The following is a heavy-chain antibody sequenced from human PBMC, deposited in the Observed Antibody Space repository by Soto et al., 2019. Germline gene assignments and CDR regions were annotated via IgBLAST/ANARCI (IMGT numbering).Heavy chain of an antibody. CDR1: GGSFSGYY. V-gene: IGHV4-34*01. CDR2: INHSGST. Sequence: SETLSLTCAVYGGSFSGYYWSWIRQPPGKGLEWIGEINHSGSTNYNPSLKSRVTISVDTSKNQFSLKLSSVTAADTAVYYCARGPTYYGSGSYSTRHDYWGQGTLVTVSS. J-gene: IGHJ4*02. D-gene: IGHD3-10*01. CDR3: ARGPTYYGSGSYSTRHDY.